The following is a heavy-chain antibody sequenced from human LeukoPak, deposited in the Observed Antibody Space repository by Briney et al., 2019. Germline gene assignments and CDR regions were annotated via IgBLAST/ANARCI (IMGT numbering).Heavy chain of an antibody. CDR3: ARGPAVTTSPNYYYYYYMDV. V-gene: IGHV1-69*05. CDR1: GGTFSSYA. D-gene: IGHD4-17*01. Sequence: SVKVSCXASGGTFSSYAISWVRQARGQGLEWMGRIIPIFGTANYAQKFQGRVTITTDESTSTAYMELSSLRSGDTAVYYCARGPAVTTSPNYYYYYYMDVWGKGTTVTVSS. J-gene: IGHJ6*03. CDR2: IIPIFGTA.